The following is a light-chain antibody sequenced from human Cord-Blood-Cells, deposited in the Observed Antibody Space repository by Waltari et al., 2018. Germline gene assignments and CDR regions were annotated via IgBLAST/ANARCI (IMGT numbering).Light chain of an antibody. V-gene: IGLV3-1*01. J-gene: IGLJ2*01. CDR1: NLGDKY. CDR2: QDS. Sequence: SYELTQPPSVSVSPGQTASITCSGDNLGDKYACWYQQNTGQSPVLGNYQDSKRPSGIPERFSGSNSGNTATLTISGTQAMDEADYYCQAWDSSGVVFGGGTKLTVL. CDR3: QAWDSSGVV.